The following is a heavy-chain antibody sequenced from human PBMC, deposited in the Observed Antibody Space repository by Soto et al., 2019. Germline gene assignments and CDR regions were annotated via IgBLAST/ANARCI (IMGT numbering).Heavy chain of an antibody. Sequence: PGESLKISCKGSGYSFTSYWINWVRQMPGKGLEWMGVIYPGDSDTRYSPSFQGQVTISADKSINTAYLQWRSMKASDTAVYYCARHRGSPGSYFGMDVWGQGTTVPVSS. CDR1: GYSFTSYW. CDR3: ARHRGSPGSYFGMDV. D-gene: IGHD5-12*01. J-gene: IGHJ6*02. CDR2: IYPGDSDT. V-gene: IGHV5-51*01.